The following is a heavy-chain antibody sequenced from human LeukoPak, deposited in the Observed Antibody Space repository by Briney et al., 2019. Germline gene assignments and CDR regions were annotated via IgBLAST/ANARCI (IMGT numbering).Heavy chain of an antibody. CDR2: ISSSSSYI. V-gene: IGHV3-21*01. D-gene: IGHD2-2*01. Sequence: GGSLRLSCAASGFTFSSYSMNWVRQAPGKGLEWVSSISSSSSYIYYADSVKGRFTISRDNAKNSLYLQINSLRADDTALYYCATGPYAAFEMWGQGTMVTVSS. CDR1: GFTFSSYS. CDR3: ATGPYAAFEM. J-gene: IGHJ3*02.